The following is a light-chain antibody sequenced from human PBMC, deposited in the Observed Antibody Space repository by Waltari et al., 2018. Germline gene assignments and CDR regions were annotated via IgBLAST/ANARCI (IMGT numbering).Light chain of an antibody. CDR2: ATS. V-gene: IGKV1D-16*01. CDR1: QGMNSW. Sequence: DIQVTQSPSSLSASVGDTVTITCRASQGMNSWLAWYQQKSGKAPRSLIYATSTLQGGTPSRFSGSGSGTDFTLTIDSLQPEDFATYYCQQYYTFPPTFGGGTKVEIK. CDR3: QQYYTFPPT. J-gene: IGKJ4*01.